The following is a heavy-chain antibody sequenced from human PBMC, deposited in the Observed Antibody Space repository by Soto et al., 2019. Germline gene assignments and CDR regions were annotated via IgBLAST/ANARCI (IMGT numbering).Heavy chain of an antibody. CDR2: IYYSGST. J-gene: IGHJ6*02. CDR1: GGSISSYY. D-gene: IGHD3-10*01. Sequence: SETLSLTCTVSGGSISSYYWSWIRQPPGKGLEWIGYIYYSGSTNYNPSLKSRVTISVDTSKNQFSLKLSSVTAADTAVYYCARDSGYYYYGMDVWGQGTTVTVSS. CDR3: ARDSGYYYYGMDV. V-gene: IGHV4-59*01.